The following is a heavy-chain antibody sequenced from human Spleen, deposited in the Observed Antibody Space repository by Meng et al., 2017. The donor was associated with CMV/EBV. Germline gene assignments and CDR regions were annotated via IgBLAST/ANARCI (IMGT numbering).Heavy chain of an antibody. J-gene: IGHJ4*02. CDR1: EYTVTGCN. CDR3: ARDVANQLPQSLFDY. V-gene: IGHV1-2*02. D-gene: IGHD2-2*01. Sequence: SEYTVTGCNMQGVRQAPGQGLEWMGWINPNSGGTNCAQKFQDRVTMTRDTSISTAYMELSRLRSDDTAVYYCARDVANQLPQSLFDYWGQGTLVTVSS. CDR2: INPNSGGT.